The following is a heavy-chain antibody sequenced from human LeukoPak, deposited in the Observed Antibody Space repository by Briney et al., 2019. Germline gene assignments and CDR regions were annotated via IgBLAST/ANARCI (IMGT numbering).Heavy chain of an antibody. D-gene: IGHD6-19*01. V-gene: IGHV3-21*01. Sequence: GGSLRLSCAASGFTFSSYSMNWVRQAPGKGLEWVSSISSSSYIYYADSVKGRFTISRDNAKNSLYLQMNSLRAEDTAVYYCARAGFIAVAGRDYYYYYGMDVWGQGTTVTVSS. J-gene: IGHJ6*02. CDR2: ISSSSYI. CDR1: GFTFSSYS. CDR3: ARAGFIAVAGRDYYYYYGMDV.